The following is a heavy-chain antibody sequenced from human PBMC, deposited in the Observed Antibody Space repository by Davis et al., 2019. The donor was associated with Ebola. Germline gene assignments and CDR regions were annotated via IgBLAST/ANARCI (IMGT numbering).Heavy chain of an antibody. D-gene: IGHD6-6*01. V-gene: IGHV1-3*01. CDR1: GYTFTSYA. J-gene: IGHJ6*02. CDR2: INAGNGNT. Sequence: ASVKVSCKASGYTFTSYAMHWVRQAPGQRLEWMGRINAGNGNTKYSQKFQGRVTITRDTSASTAYMELSSLRSEDTAVYYCARCSSSYNYYYGMDVWGQGTTVTVSS. CDR3: ARCSSSYNYYYGMDV.